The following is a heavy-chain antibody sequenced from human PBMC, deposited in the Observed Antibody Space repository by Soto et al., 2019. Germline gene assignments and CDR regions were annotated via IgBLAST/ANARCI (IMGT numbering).Heavy chain of an antibody. Sequence: DVQLLESGGGLVQPGGSLRLSCAASGFSFSSCAMVWVRQAPGKGLEWVAVISGRGGSSDFADSVKGRFTLSRDNSKNVLSLEMNSLRAEDTAIYFCAKGSIEYSASVDNWGQGTLVVVSS. V-gene: IGHV3-23*01. CDR3: AKGSIEYSASVDN. CDR2: ISGRGGSS. J-gene: IGHJ4*02. D-gene: IGHD5-12*01. CDR1: GFSFSSCA.